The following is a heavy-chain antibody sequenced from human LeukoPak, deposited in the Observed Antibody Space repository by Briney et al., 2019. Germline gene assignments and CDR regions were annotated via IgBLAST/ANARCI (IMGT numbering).Heavy chain of an antibody. CDR1: GFTFSSYA. CDR2: ISGSGGGT. D-gene: IGHD2-2*01. CDR3: AKGFNQYCSSTSCYFDY. Sequence: PGGSLRLSCAASGFTFSSYAMNWVRQAPGKGLEWVPAISGSGGGTYHADSVRGRFTISRDNSKNTLSLQMNSLRAEDTAVYYCAKGFNQYCSSTSCYFDYWGKGTTVTVSS. V-gene: IGHV3-23*01. J-gene: IGHJ4*03.